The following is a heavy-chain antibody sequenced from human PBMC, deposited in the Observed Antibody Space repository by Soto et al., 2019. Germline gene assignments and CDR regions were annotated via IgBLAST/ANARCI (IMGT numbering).Heavy chain of an antibody. J-gene: IGHJ2*01. Sequence: VQLVESGGGLVQPGRSLRLSCAASGFTFDDYAMHWVRQAPGKGLEWVSGISWNSGSIGYADSVKGRFTISRDNAKNSLYLQMNSLRAEDTALYYCAKDSGTGYCSSTSCSYWYFDLWGRGTLVTVSS. CDR1: GFTFDDYA. CDR3: AKDSGTGYCSSTSCSYWYFDL. D-gene: IGHD2-2*01. V-gene: IGHV3-9*01. CDR2: ISWNSGSI.